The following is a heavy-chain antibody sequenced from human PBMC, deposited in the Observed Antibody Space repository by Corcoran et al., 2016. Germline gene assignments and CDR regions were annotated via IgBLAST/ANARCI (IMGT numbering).Heavy chain of an antibody. CDR1: GYTFTSYY. V-gene: IGHV1-46*01. CDR2: INPSGGST. D-gene: IGHD3-3*01. J-gene: IGHJ4*02. CDR3: ARESALVRWEWLLPFLDY. Sequence: QVQLVQSGAEVKKPGASVKVSCKASGYTFTSYYMHWVRQAPGQGLEWMGIINPSGGSTSYARKFQGRVTMTRDTSTSTVYMELRSRRSEDTAVYYCARESALVRWEWLLPFLDYWGRGTLVTVSS.